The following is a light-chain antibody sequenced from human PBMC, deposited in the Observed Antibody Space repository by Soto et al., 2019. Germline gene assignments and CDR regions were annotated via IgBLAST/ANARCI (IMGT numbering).Light chain of an antibody. CDR2: KAS. Sequence: DIQMTQSPSTLSASVGDRVTITCRASQSISSWLAWYQQNPGKAPKVLIYKASSLESGVPSRFSGSGSGTEFTLTFSSLEPDDFAIYYCQQYNSYPYTFGQGTKLEIK. CDR3: QQYNSYPYT. CDR1: QSISSW. J-gene: IGKJ2*01. V-gene: IGKV1-5*03.